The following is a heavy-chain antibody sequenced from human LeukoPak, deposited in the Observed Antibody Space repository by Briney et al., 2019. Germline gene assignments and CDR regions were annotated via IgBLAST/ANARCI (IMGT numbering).Heavy chain of an antibody. Sequence: GGSLRLSCAASGFTFSSYGMTWVRQAPGKGLEWVSAISGSGGSTYYAGSVKGRFTISRDNSKNTLYLQMNSLRADDTAVYYCAKSHHVTAIDYWGQGTLVTVSS. CDR3: AKSHHVTAIDY. CDR1: GFTFSSYG. CDR2: ISGSGGST. D-gene: IGHD2-21*02. J-gene: IGHJ4*02. V-gene: IGHV3-23*01.